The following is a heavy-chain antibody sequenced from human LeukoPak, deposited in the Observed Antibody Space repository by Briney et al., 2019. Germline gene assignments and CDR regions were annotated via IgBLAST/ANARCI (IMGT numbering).Heavy chain of an antibody. D-gene: IGHD3-22*01. CDR2: ICSTGSA. Sequence: SETLSLTCTVSGSSINNNFWTWIRQPPGKGLEWIGHICSTGSANYNPSLKSRVLISGDTSKNQISLKLTSVTAAGTAVYFCARHRDYYDTWGHGTLVTVSS. V-gene: IGHV4-59*08. J-gene: IGHJ4*01. CDR3: ARHRDYYDT. CDR1: GSSINNNF.